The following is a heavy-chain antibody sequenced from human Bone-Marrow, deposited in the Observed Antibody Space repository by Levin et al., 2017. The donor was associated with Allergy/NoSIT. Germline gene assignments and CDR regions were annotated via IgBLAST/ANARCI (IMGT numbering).Heavy chain of an antibody. V-gene: IGHV2-5*01. Sequence: SGPTLVKPTETLTLTCSFSGFSLTTDEVGVGWIRRPPGKALEWLALVYWNDEKRYTPSLKTRLTITRVTSKNQVVLIMTNMSPADTGTYYCAHELRWRQIDCWGQGAPVTVSS. D-gene: IGHD5-24*01. J-gene: IGHJ4*02. CDR1: GFSLTTDEVG. CDR2: VYWNDEK. CDR3: AHELRWRQIDC.